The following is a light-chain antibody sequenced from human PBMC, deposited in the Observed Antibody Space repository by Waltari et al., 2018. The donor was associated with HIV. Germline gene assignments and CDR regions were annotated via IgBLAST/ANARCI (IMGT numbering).Light chain of an antibody. CDR3: NSYVAADTRI. Sequence: QSALTQPASVSGSPGQSITISCTGTSSDVGSYKYVSWFQQHPDKAPKLIIYDVNNRPSGISTRFSGSKSGNTASLTISGLLADDEAEYFCNSYVAADTRIFGPGTKVTVL. CDR2: DVN. J-gene: IGLJ1*01. CDR1: SSDVGSYKY. V-gene: IGLV2-14*03.